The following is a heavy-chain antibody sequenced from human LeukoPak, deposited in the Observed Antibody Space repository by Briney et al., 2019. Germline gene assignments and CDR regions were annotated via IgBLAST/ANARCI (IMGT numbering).Heavy chain of an antibody. CDR1: GFTFSTYG. CDR2: IRYDLINK. D-gene: IGHD3-3*01. CDR3: AKAGITIFGVTSYQLDY. J-gene: IGHJ4*02. Sequence: GGSLRLSCAASGFTFSTYGMHWVRQAPGKGLEWVAFIRYDLINKYYADSVEGRFTISRDNSKNTLYLQMNSLSPEDTAVYYCAKAGITIFGVTSYQLDYWGQGTLVSVSS. V-gene: IGHV3-30*02.